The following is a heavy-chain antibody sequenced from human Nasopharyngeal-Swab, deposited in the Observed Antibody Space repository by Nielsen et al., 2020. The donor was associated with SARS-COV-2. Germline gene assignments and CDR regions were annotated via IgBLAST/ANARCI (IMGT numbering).Heavy chain of an antibody. D-gene: IGHD1-26*01. V-gene: IGHV3-23*01. CDR2: ISGSGGST. Sequence: GGSLRLSCAASGFTFSSYAMSWVRQAPGKGLEWVSAISGSGGSTYYADSVKGRFTISRDNSKNTLYLQMNSLRAEDTAVYYCAKDLGAKPYHYYGMDVWGQGTTVTVSS. J-gene: IGHJ6*02. CDR1: GFTFSSYA. CDR3: AKDLGAKPYHYYGMDV.